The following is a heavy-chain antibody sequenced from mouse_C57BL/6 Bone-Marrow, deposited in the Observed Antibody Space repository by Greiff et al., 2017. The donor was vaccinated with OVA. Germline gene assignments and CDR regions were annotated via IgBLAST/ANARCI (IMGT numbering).Heavy chain of an antibody. J-gene: IGHJ2*01. CDR3: ARGGFTTVVATDY. D-gene: IGHD1-1*01. V-gene: IGHV1-61*01. Sequence: VQLQQPGAELVRPGSSVKLSCKASGYTFTSYWMDWVKQRPGQGLEWIGNIYPSDSETHYNQQFKDKATLTVDKSSSTAYMQLSSLTSEDSAVYYCARGGFTTVVATDYWGQGTTLTVSS. CDR1: GYTFTSYW. CDR2: IYPSDSET.